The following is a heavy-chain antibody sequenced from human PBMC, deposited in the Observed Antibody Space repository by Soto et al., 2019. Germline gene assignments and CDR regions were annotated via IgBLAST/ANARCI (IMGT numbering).Heavy chain of an antibody. CDR3: ARETVFYDILTGSRADAFDI. Sequence: GASVKVSCKASGYTFTSYGISWVRQAPGQGLEWMGWISAYNGNTNYAQKLQGRVTMTTDTSTSTAYMELRSLRSDDTAVYYCARETVFYDILTGSRADAFDIWGQGTMVTVS. CDR1: GYTFTSYG. CDR2: ISAYNGNT. J-gene: IGHJ3*02. D-gene: IGHD3-9*01. V-gene: IGHV1-18*01.